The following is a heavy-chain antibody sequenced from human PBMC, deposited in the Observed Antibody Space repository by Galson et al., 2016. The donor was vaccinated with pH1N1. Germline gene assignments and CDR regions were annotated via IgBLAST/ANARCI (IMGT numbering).Heavy chain of an antibody. J-gene: IGHJ3*01. CDR1: GFSISSSGMG. Sequence: PALVKPTQTLTLTCTFSGFSISSSGMGVGWIRQPPGKALEWLAVIYWADDKRYSLSLKRRLTITKDTSKNHVVLTMTNMDPMDTATYYCAHREVMITNAFDFWGQGTMVTVSS. CDR3: AHREVMITNAFDF. V-gene: IGHV2-5*02. CDR2: IYWADDK. D-gene: IGHD3-16*01.